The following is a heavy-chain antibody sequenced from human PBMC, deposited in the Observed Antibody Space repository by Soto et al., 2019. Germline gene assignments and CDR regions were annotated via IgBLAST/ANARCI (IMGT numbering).Heavy chain of an antibody. CDR1: GGSVSSGNYC. CDR2: TYDGGST. D-gene: IGHD7-27*01. J-gene: IGHJ4*02. Sequence: QVQLQESGPGLVKPSQTLSLTCTVSGGSVSSGNYCWSWIRQSPDKGLEWIGHTYDGGSTYSNPSLKXRXXXSXXTSKNQFSLQLSSVNAADTAVYYCTRGPSGDKVDYWGQGTLVTVSS. CDR3: TRGPSGDKVDY. V-gene: IGHV4-30-4*01.